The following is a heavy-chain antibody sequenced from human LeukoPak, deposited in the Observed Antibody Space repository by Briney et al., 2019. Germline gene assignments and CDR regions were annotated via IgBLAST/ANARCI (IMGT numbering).Heavy chain of an antibody. D-gene: IGHD6-19*01. V-gene: IGHV3-23*01. Sequence: PGGSLRLSCAASGFTFSSYALSWVRQAPGKGLEWVSSISGSGDDSYYADSMKGRFTISRENSQNTLYLQMDSLRAEDTAVYFCARPSITVAETAADHWGQGTLVTVSS. J-gene: IGHJ4*02. CDR1: GFTFSSYA. CDR3: ARPSITVAETAADH. CDR2: ISGSGDDS.